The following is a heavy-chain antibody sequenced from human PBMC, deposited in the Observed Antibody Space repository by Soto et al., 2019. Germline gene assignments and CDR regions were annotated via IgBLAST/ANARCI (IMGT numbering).Heavy chain of an antibody. J-gene: IGHJ6*01. D-gene: IGHD6-19*01. CDR2: IWYDGSNK. CDR3: ARGGQGLATYALDV. Sequence: QVQLVESGGGVAQPGRSLRLSCTVSGFTFSGHAMHWVRQAPGKGLEWVTQIWYDGSNKYYAESVKGRFTISRDNSKNTLYLQMNSLRVEDTAVYYWARGGQGLATYALDVMGQGTSVTVAS. V-gene: IGHV3-33*01. CDR1: GFTFSGHA.